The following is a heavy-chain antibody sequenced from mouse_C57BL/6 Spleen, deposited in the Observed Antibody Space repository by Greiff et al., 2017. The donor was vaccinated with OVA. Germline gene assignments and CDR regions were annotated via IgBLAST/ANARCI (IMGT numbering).Heavy chain of an antibody. V-gene: IGHV1-64*01. J-gene: IGHJ4*01. CDR2: IHPNSGST. CDR1: GYTFTSYW. CDR3: ARSQGDYYGSSYSGDVDAMDY. D-gene: IGHD1-1*01. Sequence: QVQLQQPGAELVKPGASVKLSCKASGYTFTSYWMHWVKQRPGQGLEWIGMIHPNSGSTNYNEKFKSKATLTVDKSSSTAYMQLSSLTSEDSAVYYCARSQGDYYGSSYSGDVDAMDYWGQGTSVTVSS.